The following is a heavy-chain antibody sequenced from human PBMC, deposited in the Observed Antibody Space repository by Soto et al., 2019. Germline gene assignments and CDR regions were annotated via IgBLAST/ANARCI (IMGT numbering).Heavy chain of an antibody. V-gene: IGHV3-48*02. Sequence: GGSLRLSCAASGFIFSGYSMNWVRQSPGKGLEWVAYITSSSSRIYYSDSVRGRFTISRDNAKNSLFLQMNSLRDEDTAVYYCARRARVGRQLWLPFDYWAQGTLVTVSS. CDR2: ITSSSSRI. CDR1: GFIFSGYS. CDR3: ARRARVGRQLWLPFDY. J-gene: IGHJ4*02. D-gene: IGHD5-18*01.